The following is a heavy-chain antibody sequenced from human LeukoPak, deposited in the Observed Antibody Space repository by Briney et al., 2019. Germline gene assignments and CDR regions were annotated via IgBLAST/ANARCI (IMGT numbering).Heavy chain of an antibody. CDR1: GFTFSTYN. CDR2: IYYSGST. J-gene: IGHJ4*02. CDR3: ARHGDYYDSSGYYEFDY. V-gene: IGHV4-39*01. D-gene: IGHD3-22*01. Sequence: GSLRLSCAASGFTFSTYNMNWVRHAPGKGLEWIGSIYYSGSTYYNPSLKSRVTISVDTSKNQFSLKLSSVTAADTAVYYCARHGDYYDSSGYYEFDYWGQGTLVTVSS.